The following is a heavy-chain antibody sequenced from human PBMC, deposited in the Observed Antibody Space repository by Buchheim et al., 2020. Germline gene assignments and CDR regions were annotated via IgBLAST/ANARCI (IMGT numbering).Heavy chain of an antibody. CDR3: ARDDRTGPTTPGGMDV. CDR2: IEPTGYP. Sequence: QVQLQESGPGLVEPSQTLSLTCTVSGDSLSSRSYFWGWVRQPAGKGLEWIGRIEPTGYPNYNPSLESRVIISIDTSKNQFSLRLSAVTAADTAVYYCARDDRTGPTTPGGMDVWGLGTT. D-gene: IGHD1-1*01. J-gene: IGHJ6*02. CDR1: GDSLSSRSYF. V-gene: IGHV4-61*02.